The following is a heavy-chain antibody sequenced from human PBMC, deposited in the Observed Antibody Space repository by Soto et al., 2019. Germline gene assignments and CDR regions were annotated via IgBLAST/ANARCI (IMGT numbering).Heavy chain of an antibody. J-gene: IGHJ3*02. CDR1: GFTFDDYG. CDR2: INWNGGST. V-gene: IGHV3-20*01. D-gene: IGHD6-19*01. CDR3: ARGTYSSGSDAFDI. Sequence: PGGSLRLSCAASGFTFDDYGMSWVRQAPGKGLEWVSGINWNGGSTGYADSVKGRFTISRDNAKNSLYLQMNSLRAEDTALYHCARGTYSSGSDAFDIWGQGTMVTVSS.